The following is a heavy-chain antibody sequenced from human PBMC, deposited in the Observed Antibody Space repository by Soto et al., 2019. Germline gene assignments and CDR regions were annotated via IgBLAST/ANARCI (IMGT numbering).Heavy chain of an antibody. D-gene: IGHD2-2*02. V-gene: IGHV3-74*01. CDR3: VRDPDVVIVPSAIDAMDV. Sequence: GGSLRLSCETSGFTFSSHCMHWVCQVPGKGLVWVSRVNSYGTGRTYADSVKGRFTISRDNAKNTLYLQMNSLRAEDTAIYYCVRDPDVVIVPSAIDAMDVWGQGTTVTVSS. CDR1: GFTFSSHC. J-gene: IGHJ6*02. CDR2: VNSYGTGR.